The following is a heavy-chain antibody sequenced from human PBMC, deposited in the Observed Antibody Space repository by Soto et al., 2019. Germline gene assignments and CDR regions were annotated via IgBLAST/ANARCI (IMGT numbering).Heavy chain of an antibody. D-gene: IGHD5-12*01. CDR3: AGASRSGNSGYALDY. CDR2: INRDGSEE. Sequence: PGGSLRLSCAASGFTFSSYWMNWVRQAPGKGLEWVANINRDGSEEYYVDSVKGRFTISRDNAENSLYLQMNSLRAEDTAVYYCAGASRSGNSGYALDYWGQGTLVTVSS. V-gene: IGHV3-7*01. J-gene: IGHJ4*02. CDR1: GFTFSSYW.